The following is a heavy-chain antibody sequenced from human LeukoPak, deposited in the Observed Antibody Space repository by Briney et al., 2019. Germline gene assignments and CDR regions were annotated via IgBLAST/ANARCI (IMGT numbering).Heavy chain of an antibody. CDR2: INPNSGGT. D-gene: IGHD3-10*01. V-gene: IGHV1-2*02. Sequence: ASVKVSCKASGYTFTGYYMHWVRQAPGQGLEWMGWINPNSGGTNYAQKFQGRVTMTRDTSISTAYMELSRLRSDDTAVYYCAANEGYGPGSPYYYYGMDVWGQGTTVTVSS. CDR1: GYTFTGYY. CDR3: AANEGYGPGSPYYYYGMDV. J-gene: IGHJ6*02.